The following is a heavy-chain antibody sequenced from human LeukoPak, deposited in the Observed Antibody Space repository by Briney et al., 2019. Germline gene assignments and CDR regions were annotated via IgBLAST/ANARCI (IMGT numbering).Heavy chain of an antibody. CDR3: ARDWGYSSSWYDAFDI. CDR2: ISSSSSYI. Sequence: PGGSLRLSCAASGFTFSSYGMSWVRQAPGKGLEWVSSISSSSSYIYYADSVKGRFTISRDNAKNSLYLQMNSLRAEDTAVYYCARDWGYSSSWYDAFDIWGQGTMVTVSS. D-gene: IGHD6-13*01. CDR1: GFTFSSYG. J-gene: IGHJ3*02. V-gene: IGHV3-21*01.